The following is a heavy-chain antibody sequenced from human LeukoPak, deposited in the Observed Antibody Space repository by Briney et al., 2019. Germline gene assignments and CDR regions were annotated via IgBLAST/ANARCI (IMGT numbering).Heavy chain of an antibody. J-gene: IGHJ4*02. CDR1: GGSISSGGYS. V-gene: IGHV4-30-2*01. CDR2: IYHSGST. CDR3: ARGGLRRDGYGLDY. Sequence: SETLSLTCAVSGGSISSGGYSWSWIRQPPGKGLEWIGYIYHSGSTYYNPSLKSRVTISVDRSKNQFSLKLSSVTAADTAVYYCARGGLRRDGYGLDYWGQGTLVTVSS. D-gene: IGHD5-24*01.